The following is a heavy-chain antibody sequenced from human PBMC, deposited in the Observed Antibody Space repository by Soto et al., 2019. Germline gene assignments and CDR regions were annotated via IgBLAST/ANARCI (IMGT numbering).Heavy chain of an antibody. CDR3: ARTLAGIAVAGGFDY. CDR1: GFTFSIYS. J-gene: IGHJ4*02. Sequence: GRSLRLSCAASGFTFSIYSMNWVRQAPGKGLDWVSSISSSGSYIYSADSVKGRFTISRDNAKNSLYLQMNSLRVEDTAVYYCARTLAGIAVAGGFDYWGQGTLVTVSS. D-gene: IGHD6-19*01. CDR2: ISSSGSYI. V-gene: IGHV3-21*01.